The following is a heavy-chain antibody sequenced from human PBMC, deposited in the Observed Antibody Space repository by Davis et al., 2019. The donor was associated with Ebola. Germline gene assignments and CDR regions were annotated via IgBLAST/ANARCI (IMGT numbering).Heavy chain of an antibody. V-gene: IGHV4-34*01. CDR3: ARGVYGNYGMDV. Sequence: MPGGSLRLSCAVYGGSFSGYYWSWIRQPPGKGLEWIGEINHSGSTNYNPSPKSRVTISVDTSKNQFSLKLSSVTAADTAVYYCARGVYGNYGMDVWGQGTTVTVSS. J-gene: IGHJ6*02. CDR2: INHSGST. D-gene: IGHD5/OR15-5a*01. CDR1: GGSFSGYY.